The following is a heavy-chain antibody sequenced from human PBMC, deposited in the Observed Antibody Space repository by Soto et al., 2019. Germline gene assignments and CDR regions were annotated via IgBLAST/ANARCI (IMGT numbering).Heavy chain of an antibody. Sequence: SETLSLTCTVSGVSINNYYWTWIRQPPGKRLEWIGAIYYTGSTTYNPSLRSRVTFSVDTSKNQFSLSLTSVTAADTAVYFCAKVVSGAHLDYWGQGTLVTVSS. CDR1: GVSINNYY. CDR3: AKVVSGAHLDY. CDR2: IYYTGST. V-gene: IGHV4-59*01. J-gene: IGHJ4*02.